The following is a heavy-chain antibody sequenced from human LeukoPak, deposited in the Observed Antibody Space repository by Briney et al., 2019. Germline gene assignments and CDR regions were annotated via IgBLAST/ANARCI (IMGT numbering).Heavy chain of an antibody. J-gene: IGHJ4*02. CDR2: ISHTEAT. CDR3: ARIRCGHSGSLCYNH. Sequence: PSETLSLTCGVFGVSINDYNWSWIRQSPGNGLESIGEISHTEATRYTPSLESLVTMSVGTSENLLSLKLVFVTAADTAVYYCARIRCGHSGSLCYNHWGLGTLVTVSS. D-gene: IGHD2-21*01. CDR1: GVSINDYN. V-gene: IGHV4-34*01.